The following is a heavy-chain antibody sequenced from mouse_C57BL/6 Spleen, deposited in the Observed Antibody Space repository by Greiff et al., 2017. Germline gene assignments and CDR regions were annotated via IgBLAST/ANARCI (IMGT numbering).Heavy chain of an antibody. CDR3: AKSGDYGSGYWEFDV. J-gene: IGHJ1*03. D-gene: IGHD1-1*01. V-gene: IGHV1-80*01. Sequence: VQLQQSGAELVKPGASVKISCKASGYAFSSYWMNWVKQRPGKGLEWIGQIYPGDGDTNYNGKFKGKATLTADKSSSTAYMQLSSLTSEDSAVYFCAKSGDYGSGYWEFDVWGTGTTVTVSA. CDR2: IYPGDGDT. CDR1: GYAFSSYW.